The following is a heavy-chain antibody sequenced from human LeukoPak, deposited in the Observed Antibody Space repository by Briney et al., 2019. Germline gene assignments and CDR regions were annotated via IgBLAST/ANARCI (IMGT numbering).Heavy chain of an antibody. Sequence: GASVKVSCKASGGTFSSYAISWVRQAPGQGLEWMGGIIPIFGTANYAQKFQGRVTITADESTSTAYMELSSLRSEDTAVYCCARETPGYDFWSGYRPRALYYYYGMDVWGQGTTVTVSS. V-gene: IGHV1-69*13. CDR2: IIPIFGTA. D-gene: IGHD3-3*01. CDR3: ARETPGYDFWSGYRPRALYYYYGMDV. J-gene: IGHJ6*02. CDR1: GGTFSSYA.